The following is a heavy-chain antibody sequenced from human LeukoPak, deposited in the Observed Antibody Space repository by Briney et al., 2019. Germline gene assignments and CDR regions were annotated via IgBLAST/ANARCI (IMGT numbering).Heavy chain of an antibody. CDR1: GYTFTSYG. V-gene: IGHV1-18*01. J-gene: IGHJ5*02. D-gene: IGHD6-6*01. CDR2: ISAYNGNT. Sequence: GASVKVSCKASGYTFTSYGISWVRQAPGQGLEWMGWISAYNGNTNYAQKLQGRVTMTTDTSTSTAYMELRSLRSDDTAVYYCARDPEYSSSSTGVGDDWFDPWGQGTLVTVSS. CDR3: ARDPEYSSSSTGVGDDWFDP.